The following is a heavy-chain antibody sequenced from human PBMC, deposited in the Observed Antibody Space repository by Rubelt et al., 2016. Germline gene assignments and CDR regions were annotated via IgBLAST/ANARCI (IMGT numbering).Heavy chain of an antibody. CDR2: IDYSGSS. CDR1: AGSISRSTSY. Sequence: QLQLQESGPGLVKPSETLSLTCTVSAGSISRSTSYWGWIRQAPGKGLEWIGSIDYSGSSYYNPSLKSRVTISEHTSKKQFSRNPKSVTAADTAVYYCARHDYYDTSGYPYWGQGTLVTVSS. CDR3: ARHDYYDTSGYPY. V-gene: IGHV4-39*01. J-gene: IGHJ4*02. D-gene: IGHD3-22*01.